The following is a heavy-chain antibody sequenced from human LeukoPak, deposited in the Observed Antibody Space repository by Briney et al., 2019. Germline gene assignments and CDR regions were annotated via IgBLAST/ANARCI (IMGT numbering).Heavy chain of an antibody. V-gene: IGHV4-59*01. J-gene: IGHJ6*02. D-gene: IGHD2-2*01. CDR1: GGPISSYY. CDR2: IYYSGST. Sequence: PSETQSLTCTVSGGPISSYYWSWIRQPPGKGLEWIGYIYYSGSTNYNPSLKSRVTISVDTSKNQFSLKLSSVTAADTAVYYCARGTRDPYCSSTSCYLRAYYGMDVWGQGTTVTVSS. CDR3: ARGTRDPYCSSTSCYLRAYYGMDV.